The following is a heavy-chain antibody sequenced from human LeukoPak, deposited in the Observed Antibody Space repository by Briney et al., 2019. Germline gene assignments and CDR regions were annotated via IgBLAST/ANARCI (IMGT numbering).Heavy chain of an antibody. D-gene: IGHD3-10*01. Sequence: GGSLRLSCAASGFTFSGYAMHWVRKAPGKGLEWVAVISYDGSNEYYAASVKGRFTISRDNSTNTLYLQMNSLSVEDTAVYYCARVGYYASGPFSYFDYWGQGTLVTVSS. CDR3: ARVGYYASGPFSYFDY. CDR2: ISYDGSNE. J-gene: IGHJ4*02. CDR1: GFTFSGYA. V-gene: IGHV3-30-3*01.